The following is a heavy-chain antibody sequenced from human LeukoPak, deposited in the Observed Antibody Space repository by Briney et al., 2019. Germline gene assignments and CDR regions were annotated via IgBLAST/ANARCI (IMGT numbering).Heavy chain of an antibody. CDR2: IYVDGRTT. J-gene: IGHJ5*02. CDR1: GFTFRNYW. Sequence: GGSLRLSCVVSGFTFRNYWMHWVRQPPGKGLVWVSRIYVDGRTTNYADSVKGRFIISRDNAKNTVYLGMNSLSVEDTATYNCIRDFRSADLWGQGTLVTVTS. V-gene: IGHV3-74*01. CDR3: IRDFRSADL.